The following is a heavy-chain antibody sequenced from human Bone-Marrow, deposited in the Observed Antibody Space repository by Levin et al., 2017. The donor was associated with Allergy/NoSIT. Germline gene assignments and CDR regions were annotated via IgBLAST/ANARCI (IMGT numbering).Heavy chain of an antibody. V-gene: IGHV1-69*13. CDR2: IIPIFGTA. Sequence: GASVKVSCKASGGTFSSYAISWVRQAPGQGLEWMGGIIPIFGTANYAQKFQGRVTITADESTSTAYMELSSLRSEDTAVYYCAEGGVRVTYHLYYYYYGMDGWGQGTTVTVSS. CDR1: GGTFSSYA. CDR3: AEGGVRVTYHLYYYYYGMDG. D-gene: IGHD3-16*01. J-gene: IGHJ6*02.